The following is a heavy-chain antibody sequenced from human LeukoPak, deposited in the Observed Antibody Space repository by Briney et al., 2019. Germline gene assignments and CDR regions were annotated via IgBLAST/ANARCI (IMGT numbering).Heavy chain of an antibody. J-gene: IGHJ6*03. D-gene: IGHD3-3*01. V-gene: IGHV1-69*05. CDR1: GGTFSSYA. Sequence: ASVKVSCKASGGTFSSYAISWVRQAPGQGLEWMGRIIPIFGTANYAQKFQGRVTITTDESTSTAYMELSSLRSEDTAVYYCARAAYYDFWSGKGVGYYYSYMDVWGKGTTVTVSS. CDR3: ARAAYYDFWSGKGVGYYYSYMDV. CDR2: IIPIFGTA.